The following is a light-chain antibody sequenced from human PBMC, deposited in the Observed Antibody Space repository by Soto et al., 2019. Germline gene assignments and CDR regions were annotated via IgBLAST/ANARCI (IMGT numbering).Light chain of an antibody. CDR1: QIISSTY. J-gene: IGKJ2*01. Sequence: DIVLPQSPGTLSLSPGERATLSCRASQIISSTYLGWYQQKPGQAPRLLIYGASSRATGIPDRFSGSGSGTDFTLTISRLEPEDFAVYYCQHYGTSLYTFGQGNKLEIK. V-gene: IGKV3-20*01. CDR3: QHYGTSLYT. CDR2: GAS.